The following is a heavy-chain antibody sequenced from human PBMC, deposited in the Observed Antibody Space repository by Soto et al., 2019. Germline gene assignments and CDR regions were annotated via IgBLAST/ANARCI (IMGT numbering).Heavy chain of an antibody. CDR1: GFTFSTYA. Sequence: PGGSLRLSCSTSGFTFSTYAMNWVRQAPGKGLKWVSALSGSGGTTYYADSVRGRFTISRDNSKNTLFLQMSSLRAEDTALYYCAKQRAGYGSGSDTFYFDFWGQGTLVTVSS. CDR3: AKQRAGYGSGSDTFYFDF. D-gene: IGHD3-10*01. J-gene: IGHJ4*02. V-gene: IGHV3-23*01. CDR2: LSGSGGTT.